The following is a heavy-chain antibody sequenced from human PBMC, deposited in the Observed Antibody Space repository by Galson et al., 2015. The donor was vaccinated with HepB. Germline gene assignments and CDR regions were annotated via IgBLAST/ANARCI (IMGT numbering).Heavy chain of an antibody. D-gene: IGHD2-21*01. Sequence: SLRLSCAASGFTFSTYAMSWVRQAPGKGLEWVSGISGGGSTTYYADSVKGRFTISRDNSKNTLYVQMNSLRAEDTAVYYCAKMGDFRYLVGWGQGTLVTVSS. CDR2: ISGGGSTT. CDR1: GFTFSTYA. V-gene: IGHV3-23*01. CDR3: AKMGDFRYLVG. J-gene: IGHJ4*02.